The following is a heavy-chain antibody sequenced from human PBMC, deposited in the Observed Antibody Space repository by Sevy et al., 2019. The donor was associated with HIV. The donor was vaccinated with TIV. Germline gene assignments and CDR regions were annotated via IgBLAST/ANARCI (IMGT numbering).Heavy chain of an antibody. CDR1: GFTFGDYA. CDR2: IRRNSHEPYGGTT. J-gene: IGHJ4*02. D-gene: IGHD5-12*01. Sequence: GGSLRLSCTSSGFTFGDYAMSWFHQAPGKGLEWVAFIRRNSHEPYGGTTEYAASVKGRFTISRDDSKSIAYLQMNSLKTEDTAVYYCTRGVATADTPEYYFDYWGQGILVTVSS. CDR3: TRGVATADTPEYYFDY. V-gene: IGHV3-49*03.